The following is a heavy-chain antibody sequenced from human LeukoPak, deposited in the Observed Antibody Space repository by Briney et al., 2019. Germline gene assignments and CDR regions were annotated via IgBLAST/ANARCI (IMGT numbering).Heavy chain of an antibody. CDR3: ARSGIHYDIVTGLAAFDY. D-gene: IGHD3-9*01. CDR2: INPNSGGT. V-gene: IGHV1-2*02. CDR1: GYTFTGYY. Sequence: ASVKVSCKASGYTFTGYYMHWVRQAPGQGLEWMGWINPNSGGTNYAQKFQGRVTMTRDTSISTAYMELSRLRSDDTAVYYCARSGIHYDIVTGLAAFDYWGQGTLVTVSS. J-gene: IGHJ4*02.